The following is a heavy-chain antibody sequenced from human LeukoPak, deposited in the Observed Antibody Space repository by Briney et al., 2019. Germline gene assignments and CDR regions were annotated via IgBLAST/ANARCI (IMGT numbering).Heavy chain of an antibody. CDR1: GFTFDDYT. D-gene: IGHD7-27*01. Sequence: GGSLRLSCAASGFTFDDYTMHWVRQAPGKGLEWFSLISWDGGSTYYADSVKGRFTISRDNSKNSLYLQMNSLRTEDTALYYCAKDWGLSGEYYFDYWGQGTLVTVSS. J-gene: IGHJ4*02. V-gene: IGHV3-43*01. CDR2: ISWDGGST. CDR3: AKDWGLSGEYYFDY.